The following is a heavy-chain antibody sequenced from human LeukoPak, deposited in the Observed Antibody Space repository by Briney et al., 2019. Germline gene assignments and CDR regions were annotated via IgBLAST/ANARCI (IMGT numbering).Heavy chain of an antibody. CDR3: ARDSSSWYSPHWFDP. CDR1: GGSISSYY. CDR2: IYSSGST. Sequence: SETLSLTCTVSGGSISSYYWSWIRQPAGKGLEWIGRIYSSGSTNYNPSLKSRVTLSVDTSKNQFSLKLSSVTAADTAVYYCARDSSSWYSPHWFDPWGQGTLVTVSS. V-gene: IGHV4-4*07. J-gene: IGHJ5*02. D-gene: IGHD6-13*01.